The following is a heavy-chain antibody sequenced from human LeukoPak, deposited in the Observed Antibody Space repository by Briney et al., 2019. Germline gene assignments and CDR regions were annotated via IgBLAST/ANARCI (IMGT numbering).Heavy chain of an antibody. Sequence: QPGGSLRLSCAASGFTFSSYWMSWVRQAPGRGLEWVANIKQDGSEKYYVDSVKGRFTISRDNAKNSLYLQMNSLRAEDTAVYYCARVSPEGYFDYWGQGTLVTVSS. CDR1: GFTFSSYW. CDR2: IKQDGSEK. J-gene: IGHJ4*02. V-gene: IGHV3-7*01. CDR3: ARVSPEGYFDY.